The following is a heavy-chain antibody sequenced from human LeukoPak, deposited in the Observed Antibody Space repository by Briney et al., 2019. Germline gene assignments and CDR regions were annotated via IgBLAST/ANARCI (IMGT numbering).Heavy chain of an antibody. D-gene: IGHD3-22*01. Sequence: GGSLRLSCAVSGFTVSSNYMTWVRQAPGKGLEWVGFIRSKAYGGTADYAASLKGRFTISRDDSKNIAYLQMISLKTEDTAVYYCTTYHYDTSGYYYVTYWGQGTLVTVSS. V-gene: IGHV3-49*04. CDR3: TTYHYDTSGYYYVTY. J-gene: IGHJ4*02. CDR1: GFTVSSNY. CDR2: IRSKAYGGTA.